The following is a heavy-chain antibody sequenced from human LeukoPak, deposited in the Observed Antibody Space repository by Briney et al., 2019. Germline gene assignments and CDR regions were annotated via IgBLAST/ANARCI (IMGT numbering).Heavy chain of an antibody. D-gene: IGHD5-18*01. CDR3: ASWDTAMGPFDY. CDR1: GYTFTSYG. J-gene: IGHJ4*02. CDR2: ISAYNGNT. Sequence: GASVKVSCKASGYTFTSYGISWVRQAPGQGLEWMGWISAYNGNTNYAQKLQGRVTMTTDTSTSTAYMELRSLRSDDTAAYYCASWDTAMGPFDYWGQGTLVTVSS. V-gene: IGHV1-18*01.